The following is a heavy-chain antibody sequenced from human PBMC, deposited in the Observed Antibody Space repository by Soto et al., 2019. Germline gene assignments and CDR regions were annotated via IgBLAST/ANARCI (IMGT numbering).Heavy chain of an antibody. CDR3: AKDSFTIFGVVIISGMDV. CDR1: GFTFSSHA. CDR2: ISGSGGST. V-gene: IGHV3-23*01. J-gene: IGHJ6*02. D-gene: IGHD3-3*01. Sequence: PGGSLRLSCAASGFTFSSHAMSWVRQAPGKGLEWVSAISGSGGSTYYADSVKGRFTISRDNSKNTLYLQMNSLRAEDTAVYYCAKDSFTIFGVVIISGMDVWGQGTTVTVSS.